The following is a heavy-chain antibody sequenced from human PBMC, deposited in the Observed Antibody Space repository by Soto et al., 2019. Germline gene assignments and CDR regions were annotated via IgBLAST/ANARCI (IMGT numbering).Heavy chain of an antibody. CDR1: GGSISSSNW. Sequence: QVQLQESGPGLVKPSGTLSLTCAVSGGSISSSNWWSWVRQPPGKGLEWIGEIYHSGSTNYNPSLTSRVTISVAQSKTPLSLKLSSVPAADTAVSSCARPPWDGYTGYSFDYWGQGPLVTVSS. CDR3: ARPPWDGYTGYSFDY. D-gene: IGHD6-25*01. V-gene: IGHV4-4*02. CDR2: IYHSGST. J-gene: IGHJ4*02.